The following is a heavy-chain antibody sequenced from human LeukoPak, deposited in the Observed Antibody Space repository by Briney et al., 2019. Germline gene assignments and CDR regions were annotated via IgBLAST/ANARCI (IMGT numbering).Heavy chain of an antibody. CDR2: INTNTGNP. Sequence: GASVKVSCKASGYTFTSYALNWVRQAPGQGLEWMGWINTNTGNPTYAQGFTGRFVFSLDTSVNTAYLQISSLKAEDTAVYYCARDSGLLYDSLTGYYRSQDWFDPWGQGTLVTVSS. D-gene: IGHD3-9*01. CDR1: GYTFTSYA. J-gene: IGHJ5*02. CDR3: ARDSGLLYDSLTGYYRSQDWFDP. V-gene: IGHV7-4-1*02.